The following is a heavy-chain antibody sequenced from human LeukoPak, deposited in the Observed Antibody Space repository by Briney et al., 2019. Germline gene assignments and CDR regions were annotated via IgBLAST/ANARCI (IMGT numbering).Heavy chain of an antibody. CDR3: ARDKLGRGVITATIDY. CDR1: GFTFSSYG. J-gene: IGHJ4*02. V-gene: IGHV3-33*01. D-gene: IGHD3-10*01. CDR2: IWYDGSNK. Sequence: GRSLRLSCAASGFTFSSYGMHWVRQAPGKGLEWVAVIWYDGSNKYYADSVKGRFTTSRDNSKNTLYLQMNSLRAKDTAVYYCARDKLGRGVITATIDYWGQGTLVTVSS.